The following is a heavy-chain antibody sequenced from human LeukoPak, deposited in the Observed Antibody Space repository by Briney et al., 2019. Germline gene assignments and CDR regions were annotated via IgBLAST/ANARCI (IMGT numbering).Heavy chain of an antibody. D-gene: IGHD3-16*01. V-gene: IGHV3-30*18. CDR2: ISYDGGNK. J-gene: IGHJ5*02. CDR3: AKDAQPRSRWFDP. CDR1: GFTFSSNG. Sequence: GSLRLSCAASGFTFSSNGMHWVRQAPGKGLEWVAVISYDGGNKYYADSVKGRFTISRDNSWNTLFLQMNSLRAEDTAVYYCAKDAQPRSRWFDPWGQGTLVTVSS.